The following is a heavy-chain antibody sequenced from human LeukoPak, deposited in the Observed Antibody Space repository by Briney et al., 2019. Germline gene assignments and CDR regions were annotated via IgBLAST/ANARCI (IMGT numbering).Heavy chain of an antibody. V-gene: IGHV4-61*02. J-gene: IGHJ4*02. Sequence: PSETLSLTCTVSGGSISSDRYYWSWIRQPAGKGLEWIGRIYTSGSTNYNPSLKSRVTISVDTSKNHFSLKLSSVTAADTAVYYCARHDWRFWGQGTLVAVSS. CDR1: GGSISSDRYY. CDR2: IYTSGST. CDR3: ARHDWRF. D-gene: IGHD3-9*01.